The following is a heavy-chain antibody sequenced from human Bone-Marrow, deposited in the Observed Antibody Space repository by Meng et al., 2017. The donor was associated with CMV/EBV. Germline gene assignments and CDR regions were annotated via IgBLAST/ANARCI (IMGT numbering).Heavy chain of an antibody. V-gene: IGHV3-33*06. CDR1: GFTFSSYG. Sequence: GESLKISCAASGFTFSSYGMHWVRQAPGKGLEWVAVIWYDGSNKYYADSVKGRFTISRDNSKNTPYLQMNSLRAEDTAVYYCAKKSARGYGMDVWGQGTTVTVYS. D-gene: IGHD1-26*01. CDR3: AKKSARGYGMDV. CDR2: IWYDGSNK. J-gene: IGHJ6*02.